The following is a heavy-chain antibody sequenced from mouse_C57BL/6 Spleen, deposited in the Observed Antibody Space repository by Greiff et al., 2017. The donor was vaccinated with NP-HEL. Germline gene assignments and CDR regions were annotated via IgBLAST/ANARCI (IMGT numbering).Heavy chain of an antibody. CDR1: GYTFTSYW. CDR3: ARSGTYYDPYYFDY. D-gene: IGHD1-1*02. Sequence: QVQLQQPGTELVKPGASVKLSCKASGYTFTSYWMHWVKQRPGQGLEWIGNINPSNGGTNYNEKFKSKATLTVDKSSSTAYMQLSSLTSEDSAVYYGARSGTYYDPYYFDYWGQGTTLTVSS. V-gene: IGHV1-53*01. J-gene: IGHJ2*01. CDR2: INPSNGGT.